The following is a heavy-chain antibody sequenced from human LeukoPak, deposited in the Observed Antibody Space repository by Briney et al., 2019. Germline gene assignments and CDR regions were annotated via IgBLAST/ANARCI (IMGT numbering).Heavy chain of an antibody. CDR2: IIPIFGTA. J-gene: IGHJ4*02. V-gene: IGHV1-69*13. CDR1: GGTFSSYA. Sequence: EASVKVSCKASGGTFSSYAISWVRQAPGQGLEWMGGIIPIFGTANYAQKFQGRVTITADESTSTAYVELSSLRSEDTAVYYCARGGSYRTRLSFDYWGQGTLVTVSS. CDR3: ARGGSYRTRLSFDY. D-gene: IGHD1-26*01.